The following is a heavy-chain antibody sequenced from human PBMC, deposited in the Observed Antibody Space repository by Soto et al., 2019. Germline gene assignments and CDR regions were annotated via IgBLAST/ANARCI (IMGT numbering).Heavy chain of an antibody. CDR3: TRMAVAGTGGFDY. CDR2: IRSKANSYAT. D-gene: IGHD6-19*01. V-gene: IGHV3-73*02. J-gene: IGHJ4*02. CDR1: GFTFSGSA. Sequence: EVQLVESGGGLVQPGGSLKLSCAASGFTFSGSAMHWVRQASGKGLEWVGRIRSKANSYATAYAASVKGRFTISRDDSKTTAYLQMTSLKTEDTAVYYCTRMAVAGTGGFDYWGQGTLVTVSS.